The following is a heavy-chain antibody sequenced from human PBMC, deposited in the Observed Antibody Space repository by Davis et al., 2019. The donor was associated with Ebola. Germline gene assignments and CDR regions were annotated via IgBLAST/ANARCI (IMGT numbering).Heavy chain of an antibody. D-gene: IGHD3-3*01. V-gene: IGHV3-21*01. CDR1: GFTFSHYS. J-gene: IGHJ6*02. CDR2: ISSSSSYI. CDR3: ARDGITIFGVVMVHGMDV. Sequence: GGSLRLSCVASGFTFSHYSMNWVRQAPGKGLEWVSSISSSSSYIYYADSVKGRFTISRDNAKNSLYLQMNSLRAEDTAVYYCARDGITIFGVVMVHGMDVWGQGTTVTVSS.